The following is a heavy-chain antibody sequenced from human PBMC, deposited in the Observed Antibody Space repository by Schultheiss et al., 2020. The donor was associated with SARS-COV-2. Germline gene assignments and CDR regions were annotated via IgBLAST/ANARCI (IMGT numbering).Heavy chain of an antibody. CDR1: GGSVSSGSYY. J-gene: IGHJ5*02. CDR2: IYYSGST. CDR3: ARAYYDFWSGYYTNSWFDP. V-gene: IGHV4-61*01. Sequence: GSLRLSCTVSGGSVSSGSYYWSWIRQPPGKGLEWIGYIYYSGSTNYNPSLKSRVTISVDTSKNQFSLKLSSVTAADTAVYYCARAYYDFWSGYYTNSWFDPWGQGTLVTVSS. D-gene: IGHD3-3*01.